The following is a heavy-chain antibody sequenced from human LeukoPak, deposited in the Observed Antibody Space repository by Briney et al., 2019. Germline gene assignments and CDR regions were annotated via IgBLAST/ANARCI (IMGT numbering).Heavy chain of an antibody. CDR1: GGSITSYY. J-gene: IGHJ4*02. V-gene: IGHV4-59*08. CDR2: IHYSGST. Sequence: PSETLSLTCTVSGGSITSYYWSWIRQPPGKGLEWIGYIHYSGSTNYNPSLKSRGTISVETSKNQLSLKLSSVTAADTAVYSCARHRRDGYNPYYFDYWGQGTLVTVSS. CDR3: ARHRRDGYNPYYFDY. D-gene: IGHD5-24*01.